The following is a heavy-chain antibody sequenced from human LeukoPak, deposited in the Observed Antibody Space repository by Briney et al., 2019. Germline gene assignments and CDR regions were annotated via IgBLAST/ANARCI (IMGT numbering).Heavy chain of an antibody. V-gene: IGHV3-7*01. J-gene: IGHJ6*03. CDR2: IKQDGSEK. CDR1: GFTFSSYW. D-gene: IGHD4-17*01. CDR3: ARGMTTVTPRYMDV. Sequence: GGSLGLSCAASGFTFSSYWMSWVRQAPGKGLEWVANIKQDGSEKYYVDSVKGRFTISRDNAKNSLYLQMNSLRAEETAVYYCARGMTTVTPRYMDVWGKGTTVTVSS.